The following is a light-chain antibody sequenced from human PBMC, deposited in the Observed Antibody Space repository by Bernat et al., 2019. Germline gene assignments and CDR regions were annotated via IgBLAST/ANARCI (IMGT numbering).Light chain of an antibody. Sequence: SYDLSQPPSVSVSPGQTASIACSGDKLGDKYVSWYQQKPGQSPVLVIYQDGRRPSKIPERFSGSNSGNTATLTISGTQAMDEADYDCQAWDSGIAVFGTGPKVSVL. V-gene: IGLV3-1*01. CDR1: KLGDKY. CDR3: QAWDSGIAV. CDR2: QDG. J-gene: IGLJ1*01.